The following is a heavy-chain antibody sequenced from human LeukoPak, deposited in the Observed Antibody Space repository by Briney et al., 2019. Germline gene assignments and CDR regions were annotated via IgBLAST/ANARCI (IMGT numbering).Heavy chain of an antibody. CDR2: LQPSGAT. D-gene: IGHD1-14*01. CDR1: GASISSYY. CDR3: ARDSTGTAFDP. V-gene: IGHV4-4*07. Sequence: SETLSLTCIVSGASISSYYWSWIRHPAGKELEWIGRLQPSGATNYNPSLENRVTMSVDTTKNQFSLSLTSVTAADTAVYYCARDSTGTAFDPWGQGTLVTVSS. J-gene: IGHJ5*02.